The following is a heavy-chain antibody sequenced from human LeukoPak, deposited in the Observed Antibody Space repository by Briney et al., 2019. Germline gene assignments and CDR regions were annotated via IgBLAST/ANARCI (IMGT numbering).Heavy chain of an antibody. D-gene: IGHD2-2*01. J-gene: IGHJ4*02. CDR3: AKGVVVVQAAGHYFDY. V-gene: IGHV3-23*01. Sequence: GGSLRLSCAASGFTFSSYAMSWVRQTPGKGLEWVSSISGNSGSTHYADSVKGRFTISRDNSKNTLYLQMNSLRAEDTAVYYCAKGVVVVQAAGHYFDYWGQGTLVTVSS. CDR2: ISGNSGST. CDR1: GFTFSSYA.